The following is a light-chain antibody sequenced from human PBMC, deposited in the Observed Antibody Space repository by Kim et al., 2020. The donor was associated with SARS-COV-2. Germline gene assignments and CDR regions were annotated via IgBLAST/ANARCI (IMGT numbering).Light chain of an antibody. CDR2: GRN. CDR3: NSRDSSGNHLV. CDR1: SLRNYY. Sequence: ALGQTGRITGQGDSLRNYYASWYQQKPRQAPVVVIYGRNDRPSGIPDRFSGSNSGNTASLTITGAQAEDEANYYCNSRDSSGNHLVFGGGTKLTVL. V-gene: IGLV3-19*01. J-gene: IGLJ3*02.